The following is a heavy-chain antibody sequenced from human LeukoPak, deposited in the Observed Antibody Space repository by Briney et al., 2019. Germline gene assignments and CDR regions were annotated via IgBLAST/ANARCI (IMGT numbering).Heavy chain of an antibody. Sequence: PGGSLRLSCAASGFTFSSYSMNWVRQAPGKGLDWVSYISSSSNTIYYADSVKGRFTISRDNAKNSLYLQMNSLRDEDTAVYYCAKEGPYGSGSYYNPVVYFDYWGQGTLVTVSS. D-gene: IGHD3-10*01. CDR1: GFTFSSYS. CDR3: AKEGPYGSGSYYNPVVYFDY. J-gene: IGHJ4*02. CDR2: ISSSSNTI. V-gene: IGHV3-48*02.